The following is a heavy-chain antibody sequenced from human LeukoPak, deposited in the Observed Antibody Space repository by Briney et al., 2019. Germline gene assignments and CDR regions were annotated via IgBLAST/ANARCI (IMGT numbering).Heavy chain of an antibody. CDR3: ARDKLTMVRGEPYDAFDI. D-gene: IGHD3-10*01. CDR2: IYYSGGT. CDR1: GGSISSGGYY. Sequence: PSETLSLTCTVSGGSISSGGYYWSWIRQHPGKGLEWIGYIYYSGGTYYNPSLKSRVTISVDTSKNQFSLKLSSVTAADTAVYYCARDKLTMVRGEPYDAFDIWGQGTMVTVSS. V-gene: IGHV4-31*03. J-gene: IGHJ3*02.